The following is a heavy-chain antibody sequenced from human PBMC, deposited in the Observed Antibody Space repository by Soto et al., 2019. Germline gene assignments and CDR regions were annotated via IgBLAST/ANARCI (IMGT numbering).Heavy chain of an antibody. J-gene: IGHJ4*02. D-gene: IGHD6-13*01. CDR1: GFSLSTSGMC. V-gene: IGHV2-70*01. Sequence: SGPTLVNPTQTLTLTCTFSGFSLSTSGMCVSWIRQPPGKALEWLALIDWDDDKYYNTSLKTRLNITKNTSKNQVVLTMTNMDLVDTATYYCARTYSSSWYFDYWGQGTLVTVSS. CDR2: IDWDDDK. CDR3: ARTYSSSWYFDY.